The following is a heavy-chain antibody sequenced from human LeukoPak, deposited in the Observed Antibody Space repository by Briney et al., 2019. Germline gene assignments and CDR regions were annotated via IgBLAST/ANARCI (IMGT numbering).Heavy chain of an antibody. CDR2: TNPSGGST. D-gene: IGHD1-7*01. CDR3: ARDRAGTTRRDAFDI. CDR1: GYTFTNYY. J-gene: IGHJ3*02. V-gene: IGHV1-46*01. Sequence: ASVKVSCKASGYTFTNYYIHWLRQAPGQGLEWMGITNPSGGSTSYAQKFQGRVTMTRDMSTSTVYMEVSSLRSEDTAVYYCARDRAGTTRRDAFDIWGQGTMVTASS.